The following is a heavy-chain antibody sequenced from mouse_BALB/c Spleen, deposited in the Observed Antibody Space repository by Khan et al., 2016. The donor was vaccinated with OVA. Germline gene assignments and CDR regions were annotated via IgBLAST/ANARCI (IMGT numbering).Heavy chain of an antibody. J-gene: IGHJ1*01. CDR3: ARDTTSAHWYFDV. Sequence: EVQLQESGPSLVKPSQTLSLTCSVTGDSITSGYWNWIRKFPGHKLEYMGYISYSGSTYYNPSLKSRISITRDTSKNKYYLQLTSVTTEDTATYYCARDTTSAHWYFDVWGAGTTVTVSS. CDR2: ISYSGST. CDR1: GDSITSGY. D-gene: IGHD1-1*01. V-gene: IGHV3-8*02.